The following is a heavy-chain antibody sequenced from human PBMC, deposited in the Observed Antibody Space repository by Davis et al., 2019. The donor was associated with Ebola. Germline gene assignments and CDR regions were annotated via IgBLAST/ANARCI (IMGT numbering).Heavy chain of an antibody. J-gene: IGHJ2*01. CDR1: GFTFSSYA. CDR2: ISYDGSNK. V-gene: IGHV3-30-3*01. CDR3: ARTVLRFLEWLSPRSPDWYFDL. D-gene: IGHD3-3*01. Sequence: GESLKISCAASGFTFSSYAMHWVRQAPGKGLEWVAVISYDGSNKYYADSVKGRFTISRDNSKNTLYLQMNSLRAEDTAVYYCARTVLRFLEWLSPRSPDWYFDLWGRGTLVTVSS.